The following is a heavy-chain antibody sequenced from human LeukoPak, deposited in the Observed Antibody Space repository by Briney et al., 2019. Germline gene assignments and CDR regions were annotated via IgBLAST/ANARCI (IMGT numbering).Heavy chain of an antibody. Sequence: GGSLRLSXAASGFTFGDYYMSWIRQAPGKGLEWVSYISSSGSTIYYADSVKGRFTISRDNAKNSLYLQMNSLRAEDTAVYYCARTKDFDWLSNQYYFDYWGQGTLVTVSS. CDR3: ARTKDFDWLSNQYYFDY. J-gene: IGHJ4*02. CDR1: GFTFGDYY. V-gene: IGHV3-11*04. D-gene: IGHD3-9*01. CDR2: ISSSGSTI.